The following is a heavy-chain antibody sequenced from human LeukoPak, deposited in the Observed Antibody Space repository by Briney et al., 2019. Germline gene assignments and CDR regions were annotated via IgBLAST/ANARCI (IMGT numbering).Heavy chain of an antibody. J-gene: IGHJ4*02. CDR3: TRGGPPWYFDY. Sequence: GGSLRLSCAASGFTFSSYSMNWVRQAPGKGLEWVGFIRSKTYGGTTQYAASVKGRFIISRDDFKSIAYLQMNSLKIEDTGVYYCTRGGPPWYFDYWGQGTPVTVSP. CDR2: IRSKTYGGTT. CDR1: GFTFSSYS. V-gene: IGHV3-49*04.